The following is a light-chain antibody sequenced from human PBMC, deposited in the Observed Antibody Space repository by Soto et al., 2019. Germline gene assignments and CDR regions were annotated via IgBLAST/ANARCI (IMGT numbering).Light chain of an antibody. CDR1: SSDVGGYNY. V-gene: IGLV2-14*01. CDR3: SSYTGTSTYV. J-gene: IGLJ1*01. Sequence: QSALTQPASVSGSPGQSITISCTGTSSDVGGYNYVSWYQQHPGKAPKLMIYEVSNRPSGVSNRFSGSKSGNTASLTISGLQAEDEAAYYCSSYTGTSTYVFGSGTRSPS. CDR2: EVS.